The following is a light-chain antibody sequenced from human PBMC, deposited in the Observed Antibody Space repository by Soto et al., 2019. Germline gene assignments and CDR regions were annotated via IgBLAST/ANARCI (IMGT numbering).Light chain of an antibody. J-gene: IGKJ2*01. V-gene: IGKV3-20*01. Sequence: EIVLTQSPGTLSLSPGERANLSCRASQSVNSRYLAWYQQKPGQAPRLLIYGASNRATGVPDRFSGSGSGTDFTLTISRLEPEDFAMYYCQQYDTSPYTFGQGTKLEIK. CDR1: QSVNSRY. CDR2: GAS. CDR3: QQYDTSPYT.